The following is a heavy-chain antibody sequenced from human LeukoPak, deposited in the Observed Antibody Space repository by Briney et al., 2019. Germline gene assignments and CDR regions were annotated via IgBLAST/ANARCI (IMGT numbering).Heavy chain of an antibody. J-gene: IGHJ5*02. D-gene: IGHD2-15*01. Sequence: ASVKVSCKASGYTFTSYYMHWVRQAPGQGLEWRGIINPSGGSTSYAQKFQGRVTMTRDTSTRTVYMELSSLRSEATAVYYCARVNSVVVAAGRGGLDPWGQGTLVTVSS. CDR2: INPSGGST. CDR1: GYTFTSYY. V-gene: IGHV1-46*01. CDR3: ARVNSVVVAAGRGGLDP.